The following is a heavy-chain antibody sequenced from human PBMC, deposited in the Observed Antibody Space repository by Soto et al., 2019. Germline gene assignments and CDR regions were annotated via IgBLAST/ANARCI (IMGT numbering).Heavy chain of an antibody. Sequence: GASVKVSCKASGYTFTGYYMHWVRQAPGQGLEWMGWINPNSGGTNYAQKFQGRVTMTRDTSISTAYMELSRLRSDDTAVYYCARIRTSSSWRHGMDVWGQGTTVTVSS. D-gene: IGHD6-13*01. V-gene: IGHV1-2*02. CDR2: INPNSGGT. CDR1: GYTFTGYY. CDR3: ARIRTSSSWRHGMDV. J-gene: IGHJ6*02.